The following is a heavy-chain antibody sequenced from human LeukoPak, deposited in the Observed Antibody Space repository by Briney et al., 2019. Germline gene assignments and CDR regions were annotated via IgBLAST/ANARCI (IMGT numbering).Heavy chain of an antibody. V-gene: IGHV1-69*05. CDR1: GGTFSSYA. D-gene: IGHD5-18*01. J-gene: IGHJ6*03. CDR3: ATSDRVDTVMAPSVNYYMDV. Sequence: SVKVSCKASGGTFSSYAISWVRQAPGQGLEWMGGIIPIFGTANYAQKFQGRVTITTDESTSTAYMELSSLRSEDTAVYYCATSDRVDTVMAPSVNYYMDVWGKGTTVTVSS. CDR2: IIPIFGTA.